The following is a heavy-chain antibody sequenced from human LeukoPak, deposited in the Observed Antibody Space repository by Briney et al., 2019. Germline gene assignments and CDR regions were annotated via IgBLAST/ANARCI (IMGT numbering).Heavy chain of an antibody. J-gene: IGHJ4*02. CDR1: GGSISSGGYY. Sequence: SETLSLTCTVSGGSISSGGYYWSWIRQHPGKGLEWIGYIYYSGSTYYNPSLKSRVTISVDTSKNQFSLKLSSVTAADTAVYYCARYDSSSWYKHFDYWGQGTLVTVSS. D-gene: IGHD6-13*01. CDR3: ARYDSSSWYKHFDY. CDR2: IYYSGST. V-gene: IGHV4-31*03.